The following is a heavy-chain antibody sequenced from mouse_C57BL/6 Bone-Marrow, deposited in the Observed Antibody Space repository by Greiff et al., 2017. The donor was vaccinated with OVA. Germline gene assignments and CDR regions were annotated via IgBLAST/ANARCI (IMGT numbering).Heavy chain of an antibody. CDR2: IDPENGDT. Sequence: VQLQQSGAELVRPGASVTLSCTASGFNIKDDYMHWVKQRPEQGLEWIGWIDPENGDTEYASKFQGKATITADTSSNTAFLQLSSLTSEDTAVYYCTTDYYGYFDVWGTGTTVTVS. J-gene: IGHJ1*03. CDR3: TTDYYGYFDV. D-gene: IGHD2-4*01. V-gene: IGHV14-4*01. CDR1: GFNIKDDY.